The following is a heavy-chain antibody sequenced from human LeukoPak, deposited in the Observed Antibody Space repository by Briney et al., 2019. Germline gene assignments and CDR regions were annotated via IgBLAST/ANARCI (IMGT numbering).Heavy chain of an antibody. CDR1: GFTFSSYA. Sequence: GGSLRLSCAASGFTFSSYAMSWVRQAPGKGLEWVSSISNSGGRTFYTDSVKGRFTISRDNSKITLYLQMNSLRAEDTAVYYCAKSYNGYESKPDYWGQGTLVTASS. J-gene: IGHJ4*02. CDR2: ISNSGGRT. V-gene: IGHV3-23*01. CDR3: AKSYNGYESKPDY. D-gene: IGHD5-12*01.